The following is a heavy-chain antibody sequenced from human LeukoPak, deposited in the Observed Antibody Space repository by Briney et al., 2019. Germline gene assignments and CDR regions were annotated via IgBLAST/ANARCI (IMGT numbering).Heavy chain of an antibody. J-gene: IGHJ5*02. Sequence: GGSLRLSCAASGFTVSSNYMSWVRQAPGKGLEWVSVIYSGGSTYYADSVKGRFTISRDDSKNTLFLQMNSLRTDDTAIYYCVKDNPLDHWGQGTLVTVSS. CDR3: VKDNPLDH. D-gene: IGHD1-14*01. V-gene: IGHV3-66*02. CDR1: GFTVSSNY. CDR2: IYSGGST.